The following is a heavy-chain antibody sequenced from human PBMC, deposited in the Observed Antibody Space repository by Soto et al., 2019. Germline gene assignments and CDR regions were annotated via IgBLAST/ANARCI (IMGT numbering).Heavy chain of an antibody. CDR2: IIPILGIA. CDR1: GVTFSSYT. J-gene: IGHJ6*02. CDR3: ARVTVKGSSTSCARGYYYYGMDG. D-gene: IGHD2-2*01. V-gene: IGHV1-69*02. Sequence: QVQLVQSGAEVKKPGSSVKVSCKASGVTFSSYTISLVRQAPGQGLEWMGRIIPILGIANYAQKFQGRVTITADTYRRTAYRELSSIRSEDTAVYYCARVTVKGSSTSCARGYYYYGMDGWGQGTTVTVSS.